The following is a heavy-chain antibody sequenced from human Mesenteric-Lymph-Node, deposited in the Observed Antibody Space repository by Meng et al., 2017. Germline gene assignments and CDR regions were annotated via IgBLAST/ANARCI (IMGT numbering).Heavy chain of an antibody. CDR3: ARGEVDARLRH. D-gene: IGHD2-15*01. CDR1: GGSFSGLY. V-gene: IGHV4-34*01. CDR2: INHGGTT. J-gene: IGHJ4*02. Sequence: QVQVKRWGDGPLKPSETRSLTCDFYGGSFSGLYWNWIRQPPGKGLEWIGEINHGGTTTYNPSLKSRVSISVDTSKSQFSLKLDSVTAADTAVYYCARGEVDARLRHWGQGTLVTVSS.